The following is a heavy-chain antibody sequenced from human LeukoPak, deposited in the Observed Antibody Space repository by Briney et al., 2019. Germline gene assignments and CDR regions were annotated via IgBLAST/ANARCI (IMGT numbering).Heavy chain of an antibody. CDR3: ARDFRRGSSGPFDY. Sequence: GSLRLSCAASGFTFSTYVMSWVRQPPGKGLEWIGSIYYSGSTYYNPSLKSRVTISVDTSKNQFSLKLSSVTAADTAVYYCARDFRRGSSGPFDYWGQGTLVTVSS. V-gene: IGHV4-39*07. CDR2: IYYSGST. J-gene: IGHJ4*02. D-gene: IGHD3-22*01. CDR1: GFTFSTYV.